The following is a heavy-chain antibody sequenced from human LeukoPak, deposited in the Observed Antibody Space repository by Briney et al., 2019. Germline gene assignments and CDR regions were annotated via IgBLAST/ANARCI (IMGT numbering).Heavy chain of an antibody. Sequence: LTGGSLRLSCAASGFTFSSYWMHWVRQAPGKGLVWVSRINSDGSRTNYADSVKGRFTISRDNSKNTLYLQMNSLRAEDTAVYYCAKDGYCSSTSCYPAPYWGQGTLVTVSS. V-gene: IGHV3-74*01. CDR3: AKDGYCSSTSCYPAPY. D-gene: IGHD2-2*01. CDR2: INSDGSRT. J-gene: IGHJ4*02. CDR1: GFTFSSYW.